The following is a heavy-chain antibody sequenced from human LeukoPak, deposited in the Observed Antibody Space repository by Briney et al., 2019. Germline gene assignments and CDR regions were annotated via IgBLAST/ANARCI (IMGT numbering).Heavy chain of an antibody. CDR3: ARSPPYYYDSSGYIYFDY. CDR1: GFSLSTSGMR. D-gene: IGHD3-22*01. CDR2: IAWDDDK. Sequence: SGPTLVNPTQTLTLTCTFSGFSLSTSGMRVSWIRQPRGKALEWLARIAWDDDKFYSTSLKTSLTISKDTSKNQVVLTMTNMDPVDTATYYCARSPPYYYDSSGYIYFDYWGQGTLVTVSS. J-gene: IGHJ4*02. V-gene: IGHV2-70*04.